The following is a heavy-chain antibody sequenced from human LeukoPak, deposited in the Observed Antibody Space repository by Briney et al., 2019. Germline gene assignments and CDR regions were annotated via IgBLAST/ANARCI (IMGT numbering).Heavy chain of an antibody. CDR3: ARRLLWFGELDY. CDR1: GGLISISTYY. J-gene: IGHJ4*02. D-gene: IGHD3-10*01. V-gene: IGHV4-39*07. CDR2: INHSGST. Sequence: SETLSLTCTVSGGLISISTYYWSWIRQPPGKGLEWIGEINHSGSTNYNPSLKSRVTISVDTSKNQFSLKLSSVTAADTAVYYCARRLLWFGELDYWGQGTLVTVSS.